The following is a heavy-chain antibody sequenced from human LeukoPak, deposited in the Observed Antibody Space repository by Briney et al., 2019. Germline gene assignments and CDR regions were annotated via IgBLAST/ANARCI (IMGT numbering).Heavy chain of an antibody. CDR1: GGSFSGYY. V-gene: IGHV4-34*01. CDR3: AREGVVVVAASGLFDY. D-gene: IGHD2-15*01. J-gene: IGHJ4*02. Sequence: SETLSLTCAVYGGSFSGYYWSWIRRPPGKGLEWIGEINHSGSTNYNPSLKSRVTISVDTSKNQFSLKLRSVTAADTAVYYCAREGVVVVAASGLFDYWGQGALVTVSS. CDR2: INHSGST.